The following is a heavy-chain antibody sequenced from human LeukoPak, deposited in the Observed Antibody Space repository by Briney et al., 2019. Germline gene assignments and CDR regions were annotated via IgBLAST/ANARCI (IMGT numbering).Heavy chain of an antibody. CDR1: GFTFSSYT. D-gene: IGHD3-10*01. Sequence: GGSLRLSCAASGFTFSSYTMNWVRHAPGKGLEWVSCISSSSSYIYYADSVKGRFTISRDNAKNSLYLQMNSLRAEDTAVYYCARETGTRGFYYGMDVWGQGTTVTVSS. CDR3: ARETGTRGFYYGMDV. CDR2: ISSSSSYI. J-gene: IGHJ6*02. V-gene: IGHV3-21*01.